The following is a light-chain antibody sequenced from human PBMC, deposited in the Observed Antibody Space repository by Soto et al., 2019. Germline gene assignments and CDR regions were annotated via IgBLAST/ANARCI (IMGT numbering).Light chain of an antibody. CDR2: EVN. V-gene: IGLV2-23*02. CDR3: CSSGGSPTYV. J-gene: IGLJ1*01. CDR1: SSDIGNHNY. Sequence: QSVLTQPASVSGSPGQSITISCTGTSSDIGNHNYVSWYQQYPGKAPKLIIYEVNNRPSGVSSRFSGSKSGNTASLTISGLKVEDEPDYYCCSSGGSPTYVFGTGTKLTVL.